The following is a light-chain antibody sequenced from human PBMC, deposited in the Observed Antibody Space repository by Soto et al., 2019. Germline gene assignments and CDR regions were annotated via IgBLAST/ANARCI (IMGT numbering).Light chain of an antibody. Sequence: SFSPFXIVSLSCISSHSVGTNLAWYQQKPGQAPRLLIYGASARATDVPVRFSGSGSGTEFTLTISSLQSEDFAIYYCQQYNNWPTWTFGPGTKVDIK. J-gene: IGKJ1*01. CDR1: HSVGTN. CDR3: QQYNNWPTWT. V-gene: IGKV3-15*01. CDR2: GAS.